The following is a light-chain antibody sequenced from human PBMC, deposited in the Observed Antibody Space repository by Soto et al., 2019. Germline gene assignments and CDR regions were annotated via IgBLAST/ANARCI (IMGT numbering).Light chain of an antibody. CDR1: QSLDSS. CDR3: QQRTNWSRT. V-gene: IGKV3-11*01. CDR2: DVS. Sequence: ESVLAQSPATLSLSPGERATLSCRASQSLDSSLAWFQQKPGQAPRLLIYDVSYRASGIPARFSGSGSGTDFTLTISSLEPEDFAVYYCQQRTNWSRTFGQGTKVE. J-gene: IGKJ1*01.